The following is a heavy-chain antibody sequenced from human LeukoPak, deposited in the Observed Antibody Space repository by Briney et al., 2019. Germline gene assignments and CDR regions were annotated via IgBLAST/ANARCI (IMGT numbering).Heavy chain of an antibody. V-gene: IGHV3-21*01. CDR3: ARDVVMAGSHLDV. CDR2: ISSSSSYI. D-gene: IGHD3-10*01. J-gene: IGHJ6*02. CDR1: EFTFSSYS. Sequence: GGSLRLSCAASEFTFSSYSMNWVRQAPGKWLEWVSSISSSSSYIHYADSVKGRFTISRDNAKNSLYLQMNSLRAEDTAVYYCARDVVMAGSHLDVWGQGTTVTVSS.